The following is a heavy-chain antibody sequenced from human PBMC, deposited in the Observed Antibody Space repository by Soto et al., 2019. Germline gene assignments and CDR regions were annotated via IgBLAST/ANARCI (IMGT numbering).Heavy chain of an antibody. D-gene: IGHD3-16*01. Sequence: PSETLSLTCTVSGGSISSYYWSWIRQPPGKGLEWIGYIYYSGSTNYNPSLKSRVTISVDTSKNQFSLKLSSVTAADTAVYYCVRFWWNPLDYYYYYMDVWGKGTTVTV. CDR1: GGSISSYY. V-gene: IGHV4-59*01. CDR3: VRFWWNPLDYYYYYMDV. J-gene: IGHJ6*03. CDR2: IYYSGST.